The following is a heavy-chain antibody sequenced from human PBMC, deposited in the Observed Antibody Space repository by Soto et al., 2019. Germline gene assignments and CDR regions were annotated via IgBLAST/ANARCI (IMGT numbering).Heavy chain of an antibody. Sequence: ASVKVSCKASGYTFTGYYMHWVRQAPGQGLEWMGWINPNSGGTNYAQKFQGWVTMTRDTSISTAYMELSRLRSDDTAVYYCARLIAGYSSGWYAPRFDYWGQGTLVTVSS. J-gene: IGHJ4*02. D-gene: IGHD6-19*01. CDR1: GYTFTGYY. CDR2: INPNSGGT. V-gene: IGHV1-2*04. CDR3: ARLIAGYSSGWYAPRFDY.